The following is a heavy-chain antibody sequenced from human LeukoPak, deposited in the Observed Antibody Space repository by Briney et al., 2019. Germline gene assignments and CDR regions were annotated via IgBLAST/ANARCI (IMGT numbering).Heavy chain of an antibody. V-gene: IGHV3-9*01. Sequence: PGGSLRLSCAASGFTFDDYAMHWVRQAPGKGLEWVSGISWNSGSIGYADSVKGRFTISRDNSKNTVYLQMNSLRAEDTAVYYCAKPNCTGTSCRFDYWGQGTLVTVSS. D-gene: IGHD2-2*01. CDR3: AKPNCTGTSCRFDY. CDR2: ISWNSGSI. CDR1: GFTFDDYA. J-gene: IGHJ4*02.